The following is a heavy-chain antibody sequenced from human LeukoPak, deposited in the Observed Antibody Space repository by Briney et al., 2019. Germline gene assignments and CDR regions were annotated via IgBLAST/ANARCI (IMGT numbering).Heavy chain of an antibody. CDR2: IYHSGST. V-gene: IGHV4-59*12. D-gene: IGHD1-26*01. Sequence: SETLSLTCTVSGGSISSYYWSWIRQPPGKGLEWIGEIYHSGSTNYNPSLKSRVTISVDKSKNQFSLKLSSVTAADTAVYYCARGAKNDPFDYWGQGTLVTVSS. CDR3: ARGAKNDPFDY. J-gene: IGHJ4*02. CDR1: GGSISSYY.